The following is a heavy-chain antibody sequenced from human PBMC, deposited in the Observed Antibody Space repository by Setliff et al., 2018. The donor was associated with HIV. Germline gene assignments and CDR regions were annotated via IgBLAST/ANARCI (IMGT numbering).Heavy chain of an antibody. J-gene: IGHJ1*01. CDR1: GVTFSSNNYY. CDR3: ARGLHYYDSRGYYD. V-gene: IGHV4-39*07. CDR2: INNSGST. D-gene: IGHD3-22*01. Sequence: SETLSLTCAVSGVTFSSNNYYWGWIRQPPGKGLEWIGEINNSGSTNYNPSLKSRVTISVDMSKKEFSLKLTSVTAADTAVYYCARGLHYYDSRGYYDWGQGTLVTVSS.